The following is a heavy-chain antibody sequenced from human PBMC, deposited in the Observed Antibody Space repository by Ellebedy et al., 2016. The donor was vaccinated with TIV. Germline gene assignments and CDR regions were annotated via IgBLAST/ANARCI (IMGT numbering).Heavy chain of an antibody. D-gene: IGHD3-9*01. CDR3: ARGGTPIL. CDR2: INHSGST. CDR1: GGTFSDYY. Sequence: SETLSLXXAVYGGTFSDYYWSWIRQPPGKGLEWIGEINHSGSTNYNPSLKSRVTISVDTSKNQFSLKLDSVTAADTALYYCARGGTPILWGQGTLVTVSS. J-gene: IGHJ4*02. V-gene: IGHV4-34*01.